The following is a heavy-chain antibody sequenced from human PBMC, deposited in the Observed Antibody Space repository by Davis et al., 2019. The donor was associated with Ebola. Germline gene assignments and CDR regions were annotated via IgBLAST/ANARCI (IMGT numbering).Heavy chain of an antibody. V-gene: IGHV4-59*08. Sequence: SETLSLTCTVSGGSISSYYWSWIRQPPGKGLEWIGYIYYSGSTNYNPSLKSRVTISVDTSKNQFSLKLSSVTAADTAVYYCATFLCTNGVCYPFGFDYWGQGTLVTVSS. D-gene: IGHD2-8*01. J-gene: IGHJ4*02. CDR2: IYYSGST. CDR1: GGSISSYY. CDR3: ATFLCTNGVCYPFGFDY.